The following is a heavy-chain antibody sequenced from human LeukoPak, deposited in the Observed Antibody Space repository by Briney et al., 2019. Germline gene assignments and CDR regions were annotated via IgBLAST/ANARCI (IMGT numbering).Heavy chain of an antibody. Sequence: GASVKVSCKASGGTFSSYAISWVRQAPGQGLEWMGGIIPIFGTANYAQKFQGRVTITTDESTSTAYMELSSLRSEDTAVYYCARFSDSSGYVPDAFDIWGQGAMVTVSS. D-gene: IGHD3-22*01. V-gene: IGHV1-69*05. CDR2: IIPIFGTA. CDR1: GGTFSSYA. CDR3: ARFSDSSGYVPDAFDI. J-gene: IGHJ3*02.